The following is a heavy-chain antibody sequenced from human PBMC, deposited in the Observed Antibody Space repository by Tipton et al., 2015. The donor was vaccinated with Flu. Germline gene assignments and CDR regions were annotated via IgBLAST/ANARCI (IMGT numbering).Heavy chain of an antibody. Sequence: GLVKPSETLSLTCSVYGGSFSGYYWTWIRQPPGKGLEWIGEINHSGSTHYSSSLKSRVTMSVDSSKNQFSLHLSSVTAADTAVYYCARVSPRRVTAIVVVMLPEGYFDSWGQGTLVTVSS. J-gene: IGHJ4*02. CDR2: INHSGST. D-gene: IGHD3-22*01. CDR3: ARVSPRRVTAIVVVMLPEGYFDS. V-gene: IGHV4-34*01. CDR1: GGSFSGYY.